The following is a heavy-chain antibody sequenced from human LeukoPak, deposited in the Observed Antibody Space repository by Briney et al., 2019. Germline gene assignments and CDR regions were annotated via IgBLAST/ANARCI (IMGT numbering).Heavy chain of an antibody. J-gene: IGHJ5*02. CDR2: MNPNSGNT. Sequence: ASVKVSCKASGYTFTSYDINWVRQATGQGLEWMGWMNPNSGNTGYAQKFQGRVTMTRNTSISTAYMELSSLRSEDTAVYYCARIHIVAAGPRTYNWFDPWGQGTLVTVSS. V-gene: IGHV1-8*01. D-gene: IGHD6-13*01. CDR1: GYTFTSYD. CDR3: ARIHIVAAGPRTYNWFDP.